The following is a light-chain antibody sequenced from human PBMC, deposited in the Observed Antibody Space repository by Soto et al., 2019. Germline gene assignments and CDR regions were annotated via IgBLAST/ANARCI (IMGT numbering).Light chain of an antibody. Sequence: EIVLTQSPGTLSLSPGERATLSCRASQSVSSSYLAWYQQTPAQAPRLLIYGASSRATGTPDRFSGSGSGTDFTLTISRLEPEDFAVYYCQQYGSSPRTFGQGTKVEIK. CDR3: QQYGSSPRT. CDR1: QSVSSSY. CDR2: GAS. J-gene: IGKJ1*01. V-gene: IGKV3-20*01.